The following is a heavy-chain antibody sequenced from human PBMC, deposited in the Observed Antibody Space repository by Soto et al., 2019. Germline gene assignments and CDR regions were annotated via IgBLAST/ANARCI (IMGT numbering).Heavy chain of an antibody. J-gene: IGHJ6*02. CDR2: IIPIFGTA. CDR3: ARVGYDFWSGYYGDYYYGMDV. CDR1: GGTFSSYA. D-gene: IGHD3-3*01. Sequence: VASVKVSRKASGGTFSSYAISWVRQAPGKGLEWMGGIIPIFGTANYAQKFQGRVTITADESTSTAYMELSSLRSEDTAVYYCARVGYDFWSGYYGDYYYGMDVWGQGTTVTVSS. V-gene: IGHV1-69*13.